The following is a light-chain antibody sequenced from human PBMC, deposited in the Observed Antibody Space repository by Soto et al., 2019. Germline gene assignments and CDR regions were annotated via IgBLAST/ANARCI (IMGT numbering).Light chain of an antibody. Sequence: DIQMTQSPSSLSASVGDTVILTCRASQSIRNDLGWYQQKPGKAPKLLIYAASSLQSGVPSWFSGSGSGTDFTLTISSLQPDDFATYYCQQYNSYSWTFGQGTNVDIK. CDR1: QSIRND. V-gene: IGKV1-17*01. CDR3: QQYNSYSWT. CDR2: AAS. J-gene: IGKJ1*01.